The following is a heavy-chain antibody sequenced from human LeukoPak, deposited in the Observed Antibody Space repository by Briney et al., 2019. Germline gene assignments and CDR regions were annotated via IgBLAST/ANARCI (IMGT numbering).Heavy chain of an antibody. CDR2: SHYTGST. V-gene: IGHV4-59*08. CDR1: GASTSSYY. CDR3: SRHATDSVGGGWFHP. J-gene: IGHJ5*02. Sequence: SETLSLTCSVSGASTSSYYWSWIRQPPGKGLEWIGYSHYTGSTDYNPSLKSRVTISVDTSKNQLSLKLTSVTAADTAVYCCSRHATDSVGGGWFHPWGQGSLVTVSS. D-gene: IGHD5/OR15-5a*01.